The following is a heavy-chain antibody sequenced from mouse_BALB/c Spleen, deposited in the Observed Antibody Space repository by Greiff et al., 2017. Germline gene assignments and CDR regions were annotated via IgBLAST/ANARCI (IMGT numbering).Heavy chain of an antibody. J-gene: IGHJ3*01. CDR3: ARDAYGYEFAY. CDR1: GFTFSDFY. Sequence: DVKLVESGGGLVQPGGSLRLSCATSGFTFSDFYMEWVRQPPGKRLEWIAASRNKANDYTTEYSASVKGRFIVSRDTSQSILYLQMNALRAEDTAIYYCARDAYGYEFAYWGQGTLVTVSA. CDR2: SRNKANDYTT. V-gene: IGHV7-1*02. D-gene: IGHD2-2*01.